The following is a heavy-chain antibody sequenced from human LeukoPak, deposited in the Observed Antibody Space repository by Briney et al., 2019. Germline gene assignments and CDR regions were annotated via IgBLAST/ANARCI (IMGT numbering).Heavy chain of an antibody. Sequence: WASVKVSCKASGYTFTSYDINWVRQATGQGLEWMGWISAYNGNTNSAQKLQGRVTMTTDTSTSTAYMELRSLRSDDTAVYYCARSGGYGTVTIIRFDYWGQGTLVTVSS. CDR1: GYTFTSYD. CDR2: ISAYNGNT. CDR3: ARSGGYGTVTIIRFDY. J-gene: IGHJ4*02. V-gene: IGHV1-18*01. D-gene: IGHD4-17*01.